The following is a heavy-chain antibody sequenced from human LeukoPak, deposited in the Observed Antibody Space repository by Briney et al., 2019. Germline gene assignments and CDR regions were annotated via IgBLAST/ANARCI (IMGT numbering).Heavy chain of an antibody. CDR2: INHSGST. D-gene: IGHD5-18*01. CDR3: ARGRDTAALDI. CDR1: GGSFRGYY. J-gene: IGHJ3*02. Sequence: SETLSLTCAVYGGSFRGYYWSWIRQPPGKGLEWIGEINHSGSTNYNPSLKSRVTISVDTSKNQFSLKLSSVTAADTAVYYCARGRDTAALDIWGQGTMVTVSS. V-gene: IGHV4-34*01.